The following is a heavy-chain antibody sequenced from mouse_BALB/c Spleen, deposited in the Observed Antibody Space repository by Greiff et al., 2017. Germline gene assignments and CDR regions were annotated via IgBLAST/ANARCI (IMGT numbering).Heavy chain of an antibody. CDR3: ASYGAPFAY. CDR2: INPSNGRT. J-gene: IGHJ3*01. CDR1: GYTFTSYW. D-gene: IGHD1-1*02. V-gene: IGHV1S81*02. Sequence: VQLQQPGAELVKPGASVKLSCKASGYTFTSYWMHWVKQRPGQGLEWIGEINPSNGRTNYNEKFKSKATLPVDKSSSTAYMQLSSLTSEDSAVYYCASYGAPFAYWGQGTLVTVSA.